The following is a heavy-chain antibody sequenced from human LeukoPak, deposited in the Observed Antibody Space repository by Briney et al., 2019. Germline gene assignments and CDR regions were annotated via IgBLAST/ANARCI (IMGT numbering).Heavy chain of an antibody. V-gene: IGHV3-23*01. D-gene: IGHD6-13*01. CDR2: ISGSGGST. CDR3: AKVKAAAATAQNDY. Sequence: PGGSLRLSCAASGFTFSSYGMSWVRQAPGKGLEWVSAISGSGGSTYYADSVKGRFTISRDNSKNTLYLQMNSLRAEDTAVYYCAKVKAAAATAQNDYWGQGTLVTVSS. J-gene: IGHJ4*02. CDR1: GFTFSSYG.